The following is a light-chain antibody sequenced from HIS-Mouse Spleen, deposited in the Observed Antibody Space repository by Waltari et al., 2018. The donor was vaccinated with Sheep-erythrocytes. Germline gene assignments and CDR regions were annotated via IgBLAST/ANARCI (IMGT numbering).Light chain of an antibody. J-gene: IGLJ1*01. CDR2: EVS. Sequence: QSALTQPPSASGSPGQSVTISCTGTSSDVGGYNYVSWSQQHPGKAPKLMINEVSTRTSGVPDRFSGSKSGNTASLTVPGLQAEDEADYYCSSYAGSNNYVFGTGTKVTVL. CDR1: SSDVGGYNY. V-gene: IGLV2-8*01. CDR3: SSYAGSNNYV.